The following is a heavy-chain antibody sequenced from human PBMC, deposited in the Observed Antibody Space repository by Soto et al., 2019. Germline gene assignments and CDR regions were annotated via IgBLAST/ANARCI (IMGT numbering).Heavy chain of an antibody. CDR3: ARLGGYCSTTSCYGFYGMDV. CDR1: GGSISSGPYS. J-gene: IGHJ6*02. CDR2: FHYSENT. D-gene: IGHD2-2*01. V-gene: IGHV4-39*01. Sequence: QLQLQESGPGLVKPSETLSLTCTVSGGSISSGPYSWGWIRQPPGEGLEWIGTFHYSENTYYNPSRESRVTISVDTSKNQFSLKVTSVTVADTAIYYCARLGGYCSTTSCYGFYGMDVWGQGTTVIVSS.